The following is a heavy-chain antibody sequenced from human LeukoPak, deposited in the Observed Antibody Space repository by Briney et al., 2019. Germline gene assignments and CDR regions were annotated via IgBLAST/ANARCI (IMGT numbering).Heavy chain of an antibody. J-gene: IGHJ4*02. CDR2: ISGYNGNT. V-gene: IGHV1-18*01. CDR1: GYIFTDYG. CDR3: AKDIHPGLGSGASCCFDY. Sequence: GASVKVSCKASGYIFTDYGISWVRQAPGQGFEWMGWISGYNGNTNYAQNVRGRVTMTTDTSTSTAYMKLRSLRSDDTAVYYCAKDIHPGLGSGASCCFDYWGQGTLVTVSS. D-gene: IGHD2-15*01.